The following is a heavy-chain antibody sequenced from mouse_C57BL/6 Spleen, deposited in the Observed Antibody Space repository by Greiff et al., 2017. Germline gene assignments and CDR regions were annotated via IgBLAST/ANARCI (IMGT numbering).Heavy chain of an antibody. J-gene: IGHJ2*01. CDR2: INYGGSST. CDR3: ARVAVVDDFDY. D-gene: IGHD1-1*01. V-gene: IGHV5-16*01. Sequence: DVKLVESEGGLVQPGRSMKLSCTASGFTFSDYYMAWVRQVPEKGLEWVANINYGGSSTYYLDSLKGRFIISRDNAKNILYLQMSSLKSEDAATYYCARVAVVDDFDYWGQGTTLTVSS. CDR1: GFTFSDYY.